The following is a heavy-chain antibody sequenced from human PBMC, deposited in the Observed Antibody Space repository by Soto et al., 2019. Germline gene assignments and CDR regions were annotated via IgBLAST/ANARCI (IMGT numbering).Heavy chain of an antibody. CDR2: INPNSGGT. J-gene: IGHJ4*02. V-gene: IGHV1-2*02. CDR3: ARAPYSSSWYAY. Sequence: ASVKVSCKASGYTFTGYYMHWVRQAPGQGLEWMGWINPNSGGTNHAQKFQGRVTMTRDTSISTAYMELSRLRSDDTAVYYCARAPYSSSWYAYWGQGTLVTVSS. CDR1: GYTFTGYY. D-gene: IGHD6-13*01.